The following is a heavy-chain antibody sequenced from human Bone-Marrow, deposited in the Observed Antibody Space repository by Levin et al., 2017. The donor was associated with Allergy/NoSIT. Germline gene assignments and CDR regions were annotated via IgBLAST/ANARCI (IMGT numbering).Heavy chain of an antibody. Sequence: GESLKISCAASGFTFSSYGMHWVRQAPGKGLEWVAVIWYDGSNKYYADSVKGRFTISRDNSKNTLYLQMNSLRAEDTAVYYCARDPNRKSSGYSNYWGQGTLVTVSS. CDR2: IWYDGSNK. V-gene: IGHV3-33*01. CDR3: ARDPNRKSSGYSNY. J-gene: IGHJ4*02. CDR1: GFTFSSYG. D-gene: IGHD3-22*01.